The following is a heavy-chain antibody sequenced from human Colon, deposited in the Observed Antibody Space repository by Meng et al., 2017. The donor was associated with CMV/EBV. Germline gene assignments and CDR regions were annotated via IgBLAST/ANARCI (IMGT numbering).Heavy chain of an antibody. Sequence: ASVKVSCKASGYTFSGYYIHWVRQAPGQGLEWMGWVYPNNGDTKYAQNFQGRVTMARDTSISTAYMELSSLRSDDTAIYYCARAASYCSNTDCYGMDVWGQGTTVTVSS. V-gene: IGHV1-2*02. CDR1: GYTFSGYY. D-gene: IGHD2-2*01. J-gene: IGHJ6*02. CDR3: ARAASYCSNTDCYGMDV. CDR2: VYPNNGDT.